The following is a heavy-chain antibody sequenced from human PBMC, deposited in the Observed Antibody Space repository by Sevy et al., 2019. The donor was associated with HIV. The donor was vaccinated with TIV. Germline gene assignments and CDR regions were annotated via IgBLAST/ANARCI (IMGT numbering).Heavy chain of an antibody. Sequence: SETLSLTCTVSGGSISSGGYYWSWIRQHPGKGLEWIGYIYYSGSTYYNPSLKGRVTISVDTSKNQFSLKLSSVTAADTAVYYCARVVTTAYYFDYWGQGTLVTVSS. CDR2: IYYSGST. J-gene: IGHJ4*02. CDR3: ARVVTTAYYFDY. CDR1: GGSISSGGYY. V-gene: IGHV4-31*03. D-gene: IGHD4-17*01.